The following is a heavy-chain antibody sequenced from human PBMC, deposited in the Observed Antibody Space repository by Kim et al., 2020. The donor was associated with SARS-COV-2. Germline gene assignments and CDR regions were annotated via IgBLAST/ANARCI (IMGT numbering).Heavy chain of an antibody. J-gene: IGHJ4*02. CDR3: ARTGAGHFDV. D-gene: IGHD1-26*01. CDR2: ITSTGSKI. V-gene: IGHV3-48*01. CDR1: GFTFSPYS. Sequence: GGALRLSCVASGFTFSPYSMNWVRQAPGGGLEWGSYITSTGSKIKYTDTVKGRFTISRDNAKNSVYLQMNSLRAEDTALYYCARTGAGHFDVWGQGTPGT.